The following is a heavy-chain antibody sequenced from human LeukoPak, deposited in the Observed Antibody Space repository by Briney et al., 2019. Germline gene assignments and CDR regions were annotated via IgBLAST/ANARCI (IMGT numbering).Heavy chain of an antibody. V-gene: IGHV4-4*07. CDR1: GFTFSSYW. CDR2: IYTSGST. D-gene: IGHD4-11*01. Sequence: KSGGSLRLSCAASGFTFSSYWMSWIRQPAGKGLEWIGRIYTSGSTNYNPSLKSRVTISVDTSKNQFSLKLSSVTAADTAVYYCARAHTVTTHTGYFDYWGQGTLVTVSS. CDR3: ARAHTVTTHTGYFDY. J-gene: IGHJ4*02.